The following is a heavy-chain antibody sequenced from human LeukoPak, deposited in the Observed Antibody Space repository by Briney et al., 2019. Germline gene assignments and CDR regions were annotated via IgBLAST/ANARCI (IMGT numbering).Heavy chain of an antibody. Sequence: GGSLRLSCAASGFTFSSYAMSWVRQAPGKGLEWVSVISGSGGSTYYADSVKGRFTISRDNSKDTLYLQMNSLRAEDTAVYYCAKEIYGDSTGGRFQHWGQGTLVTVSS. CDR3: AKEIYGDSTGGRFQH. V-gene: IGHV3-23*01. CDR1: GFTFSSYA. J-gene: IGHJ1*01. D-gene: IGHD4-17*01. CDR2: ISGSGGST.